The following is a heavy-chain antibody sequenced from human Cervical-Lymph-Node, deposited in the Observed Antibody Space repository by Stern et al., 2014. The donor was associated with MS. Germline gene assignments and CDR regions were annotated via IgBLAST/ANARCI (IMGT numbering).Heavy chain of an antibody. CDR2: IYWDDDK. J-gene: IGHJ4*02. CDR3: AVRLTLYSTSWYSMHYFDY. D-gene: IGHD6-13*01. CDR1: GFSLSTSGVG. V-gene: IGHV2-5*02. Sequence: QVTLKESGPTLVKPTQTLTLTCTFSGFSLSTSGVGVGWIRQPPGKALEWLALIYWDDDKRYSPSLKSRLTITKVPSKNQVVLTMTNMDPVDTATYYCAVRLTLYSTSWYSMHYFDYWGQGTLVTVSS.